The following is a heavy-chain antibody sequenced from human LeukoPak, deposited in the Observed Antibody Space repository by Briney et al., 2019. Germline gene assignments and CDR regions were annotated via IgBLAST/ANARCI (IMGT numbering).Heavy chain of an antibody. D-gene: IGHD5-18*01. CDR2: ISSSSSYI. CDR1: GFTFSSYS. J-gene: IGHJ6*03. V-gene: IGHV3-21*01. CDR3: ARDISVRGDYSYGYVYYYYYMDV. Sequence: GGSLRLSCAASGFTFSSYSMNWVRQAPGKGLEWVSSISSSSSYIYYADSVKGRFTISRDNAKNSLYLQMNSLRAEDTAVYYCARDISVRGDYSYGYVYYYYYMDVWGKGTTVTASS.